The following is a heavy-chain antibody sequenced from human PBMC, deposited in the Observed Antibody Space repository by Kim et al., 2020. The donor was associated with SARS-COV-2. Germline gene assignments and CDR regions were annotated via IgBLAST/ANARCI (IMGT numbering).Heavy chain of an antibody. Sequence: ASVKVSCKASGYTFTSYDINWVRQATGQGLEWMGWMNPNSGNTGYAQKFQGRVTMTRNTSISTAYMELSSLRSEDTAVYYCARGVMITFGGVIVNRYFDLWGRGTLVTVSS. J-gene: IGHJ2*01. CDR2: MNPNSGNT. CDR1: GYTFTSYD. CDR3: ARGVMITFGGVIVNRYFDL. V-gene: IGHV1-8*01. D-gene: IGHD3-16*02.